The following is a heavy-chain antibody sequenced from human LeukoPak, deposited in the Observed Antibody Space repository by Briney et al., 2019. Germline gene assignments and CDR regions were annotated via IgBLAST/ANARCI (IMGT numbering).Heavy chain of an antibody. CDR2: IIPILGIA. V-gene: IGHV1-69*04. D-gene: IGHD3-22*01. J-gene: IGHJ4*02. CDR3: ARVRYYDSSGYSYYFDY. Sequence: SVKVSCKASGGTFSSYAISWVRQAPGQGPEWMGRIIPILGIANYAQKLQGRVTITADKSTSTAYMELSSLRSEDTAVYYCARVRYYDSSGYSYYFDYWGQGTLVTVSS. CDR1: GGTFSSYA.